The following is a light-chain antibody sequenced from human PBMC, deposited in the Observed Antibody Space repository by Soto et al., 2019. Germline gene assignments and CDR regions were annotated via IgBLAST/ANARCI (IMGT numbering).Light chain of an antibody. CDR3: QQDNNWPFS. CDR2: DVS. J-gene: IGKJ5*01. Sequence: PSVSPGAIVTLSCRAGQGVTTNFAWYQQKSGQSPRLLIYDVSSRATGVPSRFSGTGSETDFTLTISGLQSEDSAIYFCQQDNNWPFSFGQGARLDIK. CDR1: QGVTTN. V-gene: IGKV3-15*01.